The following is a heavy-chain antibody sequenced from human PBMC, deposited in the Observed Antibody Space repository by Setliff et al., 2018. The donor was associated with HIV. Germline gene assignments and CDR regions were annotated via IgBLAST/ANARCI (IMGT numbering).Heavy chain of an antibody. Sequence: SETLSLTCAVSGGSFSVYYWRWIRQPPGKGLEWIGEINHSGRTNYNPSLKSRITISVGTSKDQFSLKLSSVTAADTAVYYCARGARLLTGYADRWDYYYMRIWGKGTTVTVSS. J-gene: IGHJ6*03. CDR2: INHSGRT. CDR3: ARGARLLTGYADRWDYYYMRI. V-gene: IGHV4-34*01. CDR1: GGSFSVYY. D-gene: IGHD2-8*01.